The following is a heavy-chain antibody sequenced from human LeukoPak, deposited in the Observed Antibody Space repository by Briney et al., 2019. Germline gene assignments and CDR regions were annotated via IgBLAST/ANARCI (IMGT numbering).Heavy chain of an antibody. D-gene: IGHD2-21*01. CDR1: GFTFGSYW. CDR2: IKQDGSQK. J-gene: IGHJ4*02. CDR3: ARGQVVDY. Sequence: GGSLRLSCAASGFTFGSYWMTWVRQAPGKGLEWVANIKQDGSQKYYVDSVKGRFTISRDNAKHSLYLQVNSLRAEDTAVYYCARGQVVDYWGQGTLVTVSS. V-gene: IGHV3-7*03.